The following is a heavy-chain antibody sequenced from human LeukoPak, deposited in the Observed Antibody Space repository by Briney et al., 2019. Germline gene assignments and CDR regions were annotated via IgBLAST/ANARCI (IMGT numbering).Heavy chain of an antibody. Sequence: GGSLRLSCAASGFTFSSYSMNWVRQAPGKGLEWVSSISSSSYIYYADSVKGRFTISRDNAQNSLYLQMNSLRAEDTAVYYCARTPYYYYDSSGYLDAFDIWGQGTMVTVSS. CDR3: ARTPYYYYDSSGYLDAFDI. V-gene: IGHV3-21*01. CDR2: ISSSSYI. D-gene: IGHD3-22*01. J-gene: IGHJ3*02. CDR1: GFTFSSYS.